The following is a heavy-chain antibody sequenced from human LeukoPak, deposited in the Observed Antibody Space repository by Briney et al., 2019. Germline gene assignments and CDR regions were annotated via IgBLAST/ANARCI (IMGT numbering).Heavy chain of an antibody. V-gene: IGHV3-21*05. CDR2: ISSSGRSI. CDR1: GFTFSDYS. D-gene: IGHD1-26*01. Sequence: GGSLRLSCAVSGFTFSDYSMNWVRQAPGKGLEWISYISSSGRSIYYADSVKGRFTISRDNAKNSLYLQMNSLRAEDTAVYYCARDRSGELSMVDYWGQGTLVTVSS. CDR3: ARDRSGELSMVDY. J-gene: IGHJ4*02.